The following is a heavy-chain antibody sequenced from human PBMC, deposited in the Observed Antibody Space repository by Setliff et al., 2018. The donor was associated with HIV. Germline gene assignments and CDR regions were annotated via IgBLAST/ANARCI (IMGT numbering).Heavy chain of an antibody. CDR2: IYHSGST. Sequence: SETLSLTCAVYGGSFSDYYWSWIRQPPGKGLEWIGEIYHSGSTIYNPSLKSRVTISVDTSKNQFSLKLSSVTAADTAVYYCAGRPYYFDSWGQGTLVTVSS. V-gene: IGHV4-34*01. D-gene: IGHD6-6*01. CDR1: GGSFSDYY. CDR3: AGRPYYFDS. J-gene: IGHJ4*02.